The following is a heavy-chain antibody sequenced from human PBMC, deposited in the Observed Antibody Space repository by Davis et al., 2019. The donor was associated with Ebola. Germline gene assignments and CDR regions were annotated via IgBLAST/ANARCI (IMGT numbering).Heavy chain of an antibody. V-gene: IGHV3-30*18. Sequence: GGSLTLSCAASGFTISSYGMNWVRQAPGKGLEWVVVISYDGSNKYYADSVKGRFTISRDNSKNTLYLQMNSLRAEDTAVYYCAKDYFEYWGQGTLVTVSS. CDR3: AKDYFEY. CDR1: GFTISSYG. CDR2: ISYDGSNK. J-gene: IGHJ4*02.